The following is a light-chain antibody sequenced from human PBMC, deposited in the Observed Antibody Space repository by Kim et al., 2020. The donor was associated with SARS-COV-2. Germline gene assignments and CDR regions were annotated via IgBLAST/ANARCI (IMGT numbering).Light chain of an antibody. CDR3: QQHTSFPLT. CDR1: QEIRTF. Sequence: ASVGDRAALTCRARQEIRTFLAWYQQRPGGAPKLLIYCASKLESGVPSRFSGSGSGTEFTLTISSLLSEDIATYYCQQHTSFPLTFGGGTKVEI. V-gene: IGKV1-12*01. CDR2: CAS. J-gene: IGKJ4*01.